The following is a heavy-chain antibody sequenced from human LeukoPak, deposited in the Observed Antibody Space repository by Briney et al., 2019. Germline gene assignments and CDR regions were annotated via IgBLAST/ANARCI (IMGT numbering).Heavy chain of an antibody. J-gene: IGHJ4*02. CDR3: ARGAECSSTSCYTGAFDY. V-gene: IGHV3-66*01. CDR1: GFTVSSNY. Sequence: GGSLRLSCAASGFTVSSNYMSWVRQAPGKGLEWVSVIYSGGSTYYADSVKGRFTISRDNSKNTLYLQMNSLRAEDTAVYYCARGAECSSTSCYTGAFDYWGQGTLVTVSS. D-gene: IGHD2-2*02. CDR2: IYSGGST.